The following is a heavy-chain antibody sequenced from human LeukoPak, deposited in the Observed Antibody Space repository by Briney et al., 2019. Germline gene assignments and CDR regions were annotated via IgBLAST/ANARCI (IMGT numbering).Heavy chain of an antibody. CDR2: IFPSGGEI. D-gene: IGHD2-8*02. CDR1: GFTFSTFA. CDR3: ATYRQVLLPFEP. V-gene: IGHV3-23*01. Sequence: GGSLRLSCAASGFTFSTFAMIWVRQPPGKGLEWVSSIFPSGGEIHYADSVRGRFTISRDNSKSTLSLQMNSLRAEDTAIYYCATYRQVLLPFEPWGQGTLVTVSS. J-gene: IGHJ5*02.